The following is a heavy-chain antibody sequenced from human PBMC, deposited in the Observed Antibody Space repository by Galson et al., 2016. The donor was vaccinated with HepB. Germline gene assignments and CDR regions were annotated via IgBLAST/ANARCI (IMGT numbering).Heavy chain of an antibody. J-gene: IGHJ4*02. Sequence: SVKVSCKASGYTFTSYRILWVRQAPGQSLEWMGWINVGNGITKYSEKVQGRVTITSDTSASTVHMELSSLISGDTAVYYCAKDRYGSGTNYLDLWGQGALVTVSS. CDR1: GYTFTSYR. D-gene: IGHD3-10*01. V-gene: IGHV1-3*01. CDR2: INVGNGIT. CDR3: AKDRYGSGTNYLDL.